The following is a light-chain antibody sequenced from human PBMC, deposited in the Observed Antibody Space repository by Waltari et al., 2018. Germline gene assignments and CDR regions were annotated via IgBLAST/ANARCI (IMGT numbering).Light chain of an antibody. Sequence: QSALSQPASVSGSPGQSITIPCTGPSSDVGGHAYVSWYQQHPGKAPKLIIRDVNNRPSGVSNRFSGSKSGNTASLTISGLQAEDEADYYCSSYSTSSSLILFGEGTKVTVL. V-gene: IGLV2-14*03. CDR1: SSDVGGHAY. J-gene: IGLJ2*01. CDR3: SSYSTSSSLIL. CDR2: DVN.